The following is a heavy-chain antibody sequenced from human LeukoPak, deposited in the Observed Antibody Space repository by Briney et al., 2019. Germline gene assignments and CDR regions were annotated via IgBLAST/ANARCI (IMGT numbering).Heavy chain of an antibody. CDR3: ARDGTATIDY. J-gene: IGHJ4*02. CDR1: GFTFDDYG. CDR2: INWNGGSS. D-gene: IGHD1-1*01. V-gene: IGHV3-20*01. Sequence: GGSLRLSCAASGFTFDDYGTSWVRQAPGKGLEWVSGINWNGGSSGYADSVKGRFTISRDNAKNSQYLQMNSLRAEDTALYHCARDGTATIDYWGLGTLVTVSS.